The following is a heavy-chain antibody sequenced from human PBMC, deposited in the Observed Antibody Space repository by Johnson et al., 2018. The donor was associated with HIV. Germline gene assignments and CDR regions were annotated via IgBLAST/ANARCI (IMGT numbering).Heavy chain of an antibody. Sequence: EVQLVESGGGLVQPGGSLRLSCAASGFMFSSSWMHWVRQAPGKGLVWVSRISSDGSSTYYADSVKGRFTISRDNARNTMFVQMNSLRAEDTAVYYCARSGPNWAFDFWGRGTMVTVSS. CDR2: ISSDGSST. CDR1: GFMFSSSW. V-gene: IGHV3-74*02. D-gene: IGHD1-1*01. J-gene: IGHJ3*01. CDR3: ARSGPNWAFDF.